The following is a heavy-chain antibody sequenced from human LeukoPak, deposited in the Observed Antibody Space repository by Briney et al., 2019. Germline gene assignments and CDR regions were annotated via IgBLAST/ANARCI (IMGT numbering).Heavy chain of an antibody. Sequence: SETLSLTCAVSGGSISSSNWWSWVRQPPGKGLEWIGEIYHSGSTNYNPSLKSRVTISVDKSENQFSLKLSSVTAADTAVYYCARGSVTMVRGVKSDWFDPWGQGTLVTVSS. CDR1: GGSISSSNW. CDR2: IYHSGST. V-gene: IGHV4-4*02. CDR3: ARGSVTMVRGVKSDWFDP. D-gene: IGHD3-10*01. J-gene: IGHJ5*02.